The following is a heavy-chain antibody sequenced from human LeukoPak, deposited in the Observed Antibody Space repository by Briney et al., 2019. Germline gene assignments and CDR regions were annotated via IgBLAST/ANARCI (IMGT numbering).Heavy chain of an antibody. V-gene: IGHV4-39*07. CDR2: IYYSGST. Sequence: PSETLSLTCTVSGGSISSGGYYWGWIRQPPGKGLEWIGSIYYSGSTYYNPSLKSRVTISVDTSKNQFSLKLSSATAADAAVYYCAREGSGSWGQGTLVTVSS. CDR1: GGSISSGGYY. D-gene: IGHD3-10*01. CDR3: AREGSGS. J-gene: IGHJ4*02.